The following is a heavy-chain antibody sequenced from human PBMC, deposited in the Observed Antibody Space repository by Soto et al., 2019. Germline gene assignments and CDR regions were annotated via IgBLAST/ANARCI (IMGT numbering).Heavy chain of an antibody. CDR3: ARQVVATMFDYYYYYMDV. CDR2: IIPILGIA. Sequence: ASVKVSCKASGGTFSSYTISWVRQAPGQGLEWMGRIIPILGIANYAQKFQGRVTITADKSTSTAYMELSSLRSEDTAVYYCARQVVATMFDYYYYYMDVWGKGTTVTVSS. D-gene: IGHD5-12*01. V-gene: IGHV1-69*02. CDR1: GGTFSSYT. J-gene: IGHJ6*03.